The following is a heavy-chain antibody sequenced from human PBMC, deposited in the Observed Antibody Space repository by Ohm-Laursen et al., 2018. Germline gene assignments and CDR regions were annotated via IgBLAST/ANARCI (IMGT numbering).Heavy chain of an antibody. CDR1: GFTFSDYY. CDR2: ISGSGVST. CDR3: AKDRTSYTSFDS. D-gene: IGHD2-2*02. Sequence: SLRLSCAASGFTFSDYYMSWIRQAPGKGLEWISCISGSGVSTYYIDSVKGRFTISRDNSKNTLYLQMASLRVEDTAVYYCAKDRTSYTSFDSWGQGTLVTVSA. J-gene: IGHJ5*01. V-gene: IGHV3-23*01.